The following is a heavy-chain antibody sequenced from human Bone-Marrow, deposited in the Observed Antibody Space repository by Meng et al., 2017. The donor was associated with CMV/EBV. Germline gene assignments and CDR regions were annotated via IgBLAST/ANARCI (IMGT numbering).Heavy chain of an antibody. V-gene: IGHV1-2*02. J-gene: IGHJ5*02. Sequence: ASVKVSCKASGYTFTGYYMHWVRQAPGQGLEWMGWINPNSGGTNYAQKFQGRVTMTRDTSISTAYMELSRLRSDDTAVYYCARVAEPQKSASYDFWSGYWFDPWGQGTRVTGYS. D-gene: IGHD3-3*01. CDR3: ARVAEPQKSASYDFWSGYWFDP. CDR1: GYTFTGYY. CDR2: INPNSGGT.